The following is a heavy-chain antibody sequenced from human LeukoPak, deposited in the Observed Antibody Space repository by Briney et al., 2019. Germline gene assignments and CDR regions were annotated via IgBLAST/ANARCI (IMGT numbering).Heavy chain of an antibody. CDR2: IYHSGRT. V-gene: IGHV4-4*02. CDR3: ARGGRPSTFDL. J-gene: IGHJ2*01. Sequence: PSETLSLTCAVSGGSISSNNWWSWVRQPPGKGLEWIGEIYHSGRTNCNPSLKSRVTISVDKSKNQFSLNLNSVTAADTAVYYCARGGRPSTFDLWGRGTLVSVSS. D-gene: IGHD2/OR15-2a*01. CDR1: GGSISSNNW.